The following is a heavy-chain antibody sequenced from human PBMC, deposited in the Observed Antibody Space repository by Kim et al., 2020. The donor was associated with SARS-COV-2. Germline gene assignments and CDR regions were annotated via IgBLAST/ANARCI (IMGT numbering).Heavy chain of an antibody. Sequence: GGSLRLSCAASGFTFSSYAMHWVRQAPGKGLEWVAVISYDGSNKYYADSVKGRFTISRDNSKNTLYLQMNSLRAEDTAVYYCARVASGSYDYGMDVWGQGTTVTVSS. CDR1: GFTFSSYA. V-gene: IGHV3-30-3*01. D-gene: IGHD6-13*01. CDR2: ISYDGSNK. J-gene: IGHJ6*02. CDR3: ARVASGSYDYGMDV.